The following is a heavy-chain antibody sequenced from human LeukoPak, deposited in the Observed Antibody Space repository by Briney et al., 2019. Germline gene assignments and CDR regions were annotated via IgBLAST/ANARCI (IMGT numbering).Heavy chain of an antibody. CDR1: GFTFSIYG. V-gene: IGHV3-33*01. J-gene: IGHJ4*02. CDR2: IWYDGSNK. CDR3: ARTYGYSYGHIDY. Sequence: GGSLRLSCAASGFTFSIYGMHGVRQAPGKGLEWVAVIWYDGSNKYYADSVKGRFTISRENSKNTLYLQMNSLRAEDTAVYYCARTYGYSYGHIDYWGQGTLVTVSS. D-gene: IGHD5-18*01.